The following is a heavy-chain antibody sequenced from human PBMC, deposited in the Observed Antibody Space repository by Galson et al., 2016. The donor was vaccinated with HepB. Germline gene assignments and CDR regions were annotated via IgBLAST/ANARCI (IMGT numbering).Heavy chain of an antibody. CDR2: MYYSGST. CDR1: GASISSSSSY. D-gene: IGHD5-18*01. V-gene: IGHV4-39*01. J-gene: IGHJ4*02. Sequence: SETLSLTCAVSGASISSSSSYWGWIRQPPGKGLEWIGNMYYSGSTYYKSSLKSRVAMSVDMSKNQFSLKLTSVTAADTAVYYCARHISRVDTAMVLWGQGTLVIVSS. CDR3: ARHISRVDTAMVL.